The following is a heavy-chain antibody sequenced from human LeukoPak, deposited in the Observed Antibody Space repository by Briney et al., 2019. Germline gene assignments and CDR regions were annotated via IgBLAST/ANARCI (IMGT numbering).Heavy chain of an antibody. V-gene: IGHV3-53*01. CDR2: IYSDDST. D-gene: IGHD2-15*01. CDR1: GFTVSSNY. Sequence: PGGSLRLSCAASGFTVSSNYLIWVRQAPGKGLEGVSIIYSDDSTYYADSVKGRFTISRDNSKNTLYLQMNGLRAEDTAVYYCARTYCSGGSCQRAFDFWGQGTLVTVSS. J-gene: IGHJ3*01. CDR3: ARTYCSGGSCQRAFDF.